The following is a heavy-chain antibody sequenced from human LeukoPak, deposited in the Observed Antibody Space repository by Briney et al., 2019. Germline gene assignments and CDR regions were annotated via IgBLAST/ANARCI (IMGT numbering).Heavy chain of an antibody. J-gene: IGHJ3*01. CDR2: IYGSGST. CDR1: GGSISSGTYY. V-gene: IGHV4-61*02. Sequence: SQTLSLTCTVSGGSISSGTYYWSWIRQPAGKELEWIGRIYGSGSTNYNPSLKSRVTISLDTSKNHFSLKLSSVTAADTAVYYCVGLADSVGATMYTFNVWGQGTMVTVSS. CDR3: VGLADSVGATMYTFNV. D-gene: IGHD1-26*01.